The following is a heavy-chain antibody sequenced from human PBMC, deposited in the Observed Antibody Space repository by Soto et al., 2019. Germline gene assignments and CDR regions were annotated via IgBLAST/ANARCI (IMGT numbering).Heavy chain of an antibody. CDR3: ARLVGYYAPLDV. D-gene: IGHD3-3*01. J-gene: IGHJ6*02. CDR2: IIPILNTV. Sequence: ASVKVSCKASGGTFSTYTISWVRQAPGQGLEWMGRIIPILNTVNYAQKFQGRVTITADKSTSTAYMELSSLRSEDTAVYYCARLVGYYAPLDVWGQGTTVTVSS. V-gene: IGHV1-69*08. CDR1: GGTFSTYT.